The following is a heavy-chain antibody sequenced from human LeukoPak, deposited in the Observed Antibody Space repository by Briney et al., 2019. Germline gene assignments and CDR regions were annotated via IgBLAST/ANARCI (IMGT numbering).Heavy chain of an antibody. Sequence: GGSLRLSCGVSLVIFYGYARNWVSVAPGEGLEWVAQVSKDGSATFYADSVRGRFTISRDNSKNTLSLQMDNLRVDDTGVYFCGTGSVQLDYWGQGALVSVSS. CDR3: GTGSVQLDY. D-gene: IGHD3-10*01. V-gene: IGHV3-30*03. CDR2: VSKDGSAT. CDR1: LVIFYGYA. J-gene: IGHJ4*02.